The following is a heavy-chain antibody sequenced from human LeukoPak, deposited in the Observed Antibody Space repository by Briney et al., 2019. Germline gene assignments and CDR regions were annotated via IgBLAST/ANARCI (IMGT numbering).Heavy chain of an antibody. CDR1: WFNFSSYG. CDR2: ISYDGSNK. J-gene: IGHJ4*02. D-gene: IGHD3-22*01. CDR3: ANERPSSGDYDYFDY. V-gene: IGHV3-30*18. Sequence: GGALRLSCAASWFNFSSYGMHLVRQAPGKGLEWVGVISYDGSNKYYADSVQGRLTISRDNSKNTLYLQMNRLRAEDTAGYYCANERPSSGDYDYFDYWGQGTMVTVSS.